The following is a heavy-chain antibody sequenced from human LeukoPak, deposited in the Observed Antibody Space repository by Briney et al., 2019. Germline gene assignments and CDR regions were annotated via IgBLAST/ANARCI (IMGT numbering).Heavy chain of an antibody. V-gene: IGHV1-24*01. CDR1: GYTLSELS. D-gene: IGHD2/OR15-2a*01. CDR2: FDPEDGET. J-gene: IGHJ3*02. CDR3: ARVGRGLLLADAFDI. Sequence: ASVKVSCKVSGYTLSELSIHWVRQTPGKGLEWMGGFDPEDGETLYIQNFQGRVTMTEDTSTDTAYMELSSLKSEDTAVYYCARVGRGLLLADAFDIWGQGTMVTVSS.